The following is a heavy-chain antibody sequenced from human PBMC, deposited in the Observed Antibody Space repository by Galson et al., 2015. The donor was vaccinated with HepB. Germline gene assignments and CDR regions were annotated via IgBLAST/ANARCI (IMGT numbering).Heavy chain of an antibody. V-gene: IGHV1-8*02. D-gene: IGHD2-15*01. CDR2: MNPNSGNT. Sequence: SVKVSCKASGYTFTSYDINWVRQATGQGLEWMGWMNPNSGNTGYAQTFQGRVTMTRNTSISTAYMKLSSLRSEDTAVYYCARAPTLRRVLALDVWGQGTTVTVSS. J-gene: IGHJ6*02. CDR1: GYTFTSYD. CDR3: ARAPTLRRVLALDV.